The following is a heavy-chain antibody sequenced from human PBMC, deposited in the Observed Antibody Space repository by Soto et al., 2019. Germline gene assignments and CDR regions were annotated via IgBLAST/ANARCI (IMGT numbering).Heavy chain of an antibody. CDR3: TFRPNYYDSSASRYYYYGMDV. J-gene: IGHJ6*02. V-gene: IGHV3-15*07. CDR1: GFTFSNAW. Sequence: GGSLRLSCAASGFTFSNAWMNWVRQAPGKGLEWVGRIKSKTDGGTTDYAAPVKGRSTISRDDSKNTLYLQMNSLKTEDTAVYYCTFRPNYYDSSASRYYYYGMDVWGQGTAVTVSS. D-gene: IGHD3-22*01. CDR2: IKSKTDGGTT.